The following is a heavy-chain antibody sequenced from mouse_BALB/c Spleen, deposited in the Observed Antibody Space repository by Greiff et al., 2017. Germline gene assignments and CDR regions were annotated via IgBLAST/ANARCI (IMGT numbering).Heavy chain of an antibody. D-gene: IGHD1-1*01. CDR3: ASSYYGSSAMDY. CDR2: ISSGSSTI. CDR1: GFTFSSFG. J-gene: IGHJ4*01. Sequence: EVQGVESGGGLVQPGGSRKLSCAASGFTFSSFGMHWVRQAPEKGLEWVAYISSGSSTIYYADTVKGRFTISRDNPKNTLFLQMTSLRSEDTAMYYCASSYYGSSAMDYWGQGTSVTVSS. V-gene: IGHV5-17*02.